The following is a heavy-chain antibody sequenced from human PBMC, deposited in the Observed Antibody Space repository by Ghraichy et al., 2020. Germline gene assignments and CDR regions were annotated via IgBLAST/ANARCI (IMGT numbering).Heavy chain of an antibody. V-gene: IGHV4-59*08. Sequence: SETLSLTCTVSGGSISSYYWSWIRQPPGKGLEWIGYIYYSGSTNYNPSLKSRVTISVDTSKNQFSLKLSSVTAADTAVYYCARHGPNIVVVVAATQFAAFDIWGQGTIVTVSS. CDR2: IYYSGST. CDR3: ARHGPNIVVVVAATQFAAFDI. J-gene: IGHJ3*02. D-gene: IGHD2-15*01. CDR1: GGSISSYY.